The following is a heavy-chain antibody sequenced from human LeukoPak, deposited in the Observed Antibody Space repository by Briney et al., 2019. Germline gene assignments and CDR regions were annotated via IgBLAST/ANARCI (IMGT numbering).Heavy chain of an antibody. CDR2: IIPIFGTA. Sequence: SVKVPCKASGGTFSSYAISWVRQAPGQGLEWMGGIIPIFGTANYAQKFQERVTITRDMSTSTAYMELSSLRSEDTAVYYCAADDYYDSSGYYDFDYWGQGTLVTVSS. CDR3: AADDYYDSSGYYDFDY. V-gene: IGHV1-69*05. D-gene: IGHD3-22*01. CDR1: GGTFSSYA. J-gene: IGHJ4*02.